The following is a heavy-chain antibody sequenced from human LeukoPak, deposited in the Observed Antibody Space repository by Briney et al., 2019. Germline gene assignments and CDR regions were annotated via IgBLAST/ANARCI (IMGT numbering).Heavy chain of an antibody. J-gene: IGHJ4*02. CDR3: ASAVGDDDFSFDY. Sequence: PGGSLRLSCAASGFTFSNYNMNWVRQAPGKGLEWVSSISSSSSYIYYADFLKGRFTISRDNAKNSLYLQMNSLRAEDTAVYYCASAVGDDDFSFDYWGQGTLVTVSS. V-gene: IGHV3-21*01. D-gene: IGHD1-1*01. CDR2: ISSSSSYI. CDR1: GFTFSNYN.